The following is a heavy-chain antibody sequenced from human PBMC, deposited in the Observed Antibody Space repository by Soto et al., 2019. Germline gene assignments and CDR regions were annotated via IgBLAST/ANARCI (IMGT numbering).Heavy chain of an antibody. Sequence: QVQLQESGPGLVKPPQTLSLSCTVSGGSISSGGYYWSWIRQYPGKGLEWIGSIYYSGSTYYNPSLNSRVTISVDTSKNQFSLKLSSVTAADTAVYYCATLLRGRGYGGYDYFDYWGQGTLVTVSS. CDR2: IYYSGST. V-gene: IGHV4-31*03. CDR3: ATLLRGRGYGGYDYFDY. J-gene: IGHJ4*02. CDR1: GGSISSGGYY. D-gene: IGHD5-12*01.